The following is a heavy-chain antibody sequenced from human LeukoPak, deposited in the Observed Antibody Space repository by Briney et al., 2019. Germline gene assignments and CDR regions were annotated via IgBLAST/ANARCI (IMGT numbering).Heavy chain of an antibody. J-gene: IGHJ4*02. Sequence: GGSLSLSCAASGFTFSDHYMDWVRKAPGKGLEWVGRTRNKANSYTTDYAASVKGRFTISRDDSKSSLYLQTNSLKTEDTAVYYCSRGGGGAPFDYWGQGTLVTVSS. CDR2: TRNKANSYTT. D-gene: IGHD1-26*01. CDR1: GFTFSDHY. V-gene: IGHV3-72*01. CDR3: SRGGGGAPFDY.